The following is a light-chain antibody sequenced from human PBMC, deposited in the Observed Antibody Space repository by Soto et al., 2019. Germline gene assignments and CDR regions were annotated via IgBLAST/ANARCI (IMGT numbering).Light chain of an antibody. Sequence: EIVLTQSPGTLPSSPGESATLSCSATQTVTSNYLAWYQQKPGQAPRLLFFGASIRATGLPDRFSGGGSGTDFTLAISRLEPEDFAVYYCQQYGSSPGTFGQGTKVEVK. J-gene: IGKJ1*01. CDR1: QTVTSNY. CDR3: QQYGSSPGT. CDR2: GAS. V-gene: IGKV3-20*01.